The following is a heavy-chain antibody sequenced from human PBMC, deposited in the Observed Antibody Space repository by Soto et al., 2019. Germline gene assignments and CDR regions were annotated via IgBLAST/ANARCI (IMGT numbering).Heavy chain of an antibody. Sequence: GESLKISCKGSGYSFTSYGIGWVRQMPGKGLEWMGIIYPGDSDTRYSPSFQGQVTISADKSISTAYLQWSSLKASDTAMYYCARVEWELPHYYFYYGMDVWGQGTAVTVSS. D-gene: IGHD1-26*01. V-gene: IGHV5-51*01. J-gene: IGHJ6*02. CDR1: GYSFTSYG. CDR2: IYPGDSDT. CDR3: ARVEWELPHYYFYYGMDV.